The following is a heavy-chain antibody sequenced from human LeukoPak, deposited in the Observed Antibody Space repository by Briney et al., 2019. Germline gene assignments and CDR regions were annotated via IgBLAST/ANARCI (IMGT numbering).Heavy chain of an antibody. CDR1: GGSISSYY. Sequence: KPSETLSLTCTVSGGSISSYYWSWIRQPAGKGLEWIGRIYTSGSTNYNPSLKSRVTMPVDTSKNQFSLKLSSVTAADTAVYYCARGGYYYDSSGGRDFQHWGQGTLVTVSS. V-gene: IGHV4-4*07. CDR3: ARGGYYYDSSGGRDFQH. D-gene: IGHD3-22*01. CDR2: IYTSGST. J-gene: IGHJ1*01.